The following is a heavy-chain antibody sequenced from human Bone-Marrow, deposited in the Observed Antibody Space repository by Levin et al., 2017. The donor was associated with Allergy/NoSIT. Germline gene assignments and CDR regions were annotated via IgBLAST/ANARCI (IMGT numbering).Heavy chain of an antibody. CDR2: ISFDGSNK. CDR3: ARGVVVAATNHDAFDI. V-gene: IGHV3-30-3*01. D-gene: IGHD2-15*01. J-gene: IGHJ3*02. Sequence: GGSLRLSCAASGFTFSSYAMHWVRQAPGKGLEWVAVISFDGSNKYYADSVKGRFTISRDNSKNTLYLQMNSLRAEDTAVYYCARGVVVAATNHDAFDIWGQGTMVTVSS. CDR1: GFTFSSYA.